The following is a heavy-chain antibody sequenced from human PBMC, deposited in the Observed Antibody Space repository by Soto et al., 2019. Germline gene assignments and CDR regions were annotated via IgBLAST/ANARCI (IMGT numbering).Heavy chain of an antibody. Sequence: SETLSLTCTVSGGSISTSNYYWGWIRQPPGKGLEWIGSIYYSGSTYYNPSLESRVTISVDTSKNHFSLKVSSVTAADTAVYYCARQRGDYYYYYYMDVWGKGTTVTVSS. J-gene: IGHJ6*03. V-gene: IGHV4-39*01. CDR3: ARQRGDYYYYYYMDV. CDR2: IYYSGST. D-gene: IGHD3-10*01. CDR1: GGSISTSNYY.